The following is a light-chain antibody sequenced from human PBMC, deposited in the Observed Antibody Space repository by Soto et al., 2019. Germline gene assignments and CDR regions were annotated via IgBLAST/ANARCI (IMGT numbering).Light chain of an antibody. J-gene: IGKJ1*01. CDR3: QHYNTYPWT. CDR1: QSISSW. V-gene: IGKV1-5*03. Sequence: DIQMTQSPFTLSASVGDRVTVTCRASQSISSWLAWYQQKAGKAPKLLIYKASALESGVPSRFSGSGSGTEFTLTISSLEPEDFATYYCQHYNTYPWTFGQGTKLEIK. CDR2: KAS.